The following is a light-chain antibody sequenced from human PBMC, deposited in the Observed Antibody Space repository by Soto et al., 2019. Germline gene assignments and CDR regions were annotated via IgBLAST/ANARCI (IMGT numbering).Light chain of an antibody. J-gene: IGLJ1*01. CDR1: SSDIGGYNY. CDR2: DVT. CDR3: CSYSGRFVYV. Sequence: QSALTQPRSVSGSPGQSVTISCTGTSSDIGGYNYVSWYPQNPGKAPKLMIYDVTNRPSGVPDSFSGSKSGNPASLTISGFQAEDEANYSCCSYSGRFVYVFGIGTKLTVL. V-gene: IGLV2-11*01.